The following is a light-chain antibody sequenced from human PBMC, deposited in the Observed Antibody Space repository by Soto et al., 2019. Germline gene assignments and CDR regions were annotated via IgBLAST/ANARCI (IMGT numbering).Light chain of an antibody. CDR1: QGISSY. CDR2: AAS. J-gene: IGKJ4*01. Sequence: DIPLTQSPSFLSASVGDRVTITCRASQGISSYLDWYQQKPEKAPRLLIYAASTLQSGIPTRFSGSGSATEITLTISSLQPEDFTTYYCQHHNSYPLTFGEGTKVEIK. V-gene: IGKV1-9*01. CDR3: QHHNSYPLT.